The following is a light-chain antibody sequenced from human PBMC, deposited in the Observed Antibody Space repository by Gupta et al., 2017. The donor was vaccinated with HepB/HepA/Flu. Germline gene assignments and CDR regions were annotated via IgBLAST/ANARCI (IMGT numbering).Light chain of an antibody. V-gene: IGLV1-51*02. Sequence: QSVLTQPPSVSPAPGQKVTISCSGSSSNIGNNYVSWYQQLPGTAPKLLIYESDKRPSGIPDRFSGSKSGTSATLAITGLQTGDEADYYCGTWDTSLTAGVFGGGTKLTVL. J-gene: IGLJ2*01. CDR2: ESD. CDR3: GTWDTSLTAGV. CDR1: SSNIGNNY.